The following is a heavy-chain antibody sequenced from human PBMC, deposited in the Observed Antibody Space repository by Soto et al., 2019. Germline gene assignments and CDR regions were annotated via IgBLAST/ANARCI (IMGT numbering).Heavy chain of an antibody. CDR2: ISSSSSYI. J-gene: IGHJ6*02. V-gene: IGHV3-21*01. D-gene: IGHD3-16*01. CDR1: GFTFSSYS. Sequence: KPGGSLRLSCAASGFTFSSYSMNWVRQAPGKGLEWVSSISSSSSYIYYADSEKGRFTISRDNAKNSLYLQMNSLRAEDTAVYYCARDTFHGVPTAISGMDVWGQGTTVTVSS. CDR3: ARDTFHGVPTAISGMDV.